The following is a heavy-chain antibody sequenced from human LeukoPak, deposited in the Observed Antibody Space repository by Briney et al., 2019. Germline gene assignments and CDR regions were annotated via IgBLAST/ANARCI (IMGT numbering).Heavy chain of an antibody. CDR1: EFTFSSYS. V-gene: IGHV3-21*04. CDR2: ISSSSSYI. J-gene: IGHJ3*02. CDR3: AKEPGILAFDI. Sequence: GGSLRLSCAASEFTFSSYSMNWVRQAPGKGLEWVSSISSSSSYIYYADSVKGRFTISRDNAKNSLYLQMNSLRAEDTAVYYCAKEPGILAFDIWGQGTMVTVSS. D-gene: IGHD1-1*01.